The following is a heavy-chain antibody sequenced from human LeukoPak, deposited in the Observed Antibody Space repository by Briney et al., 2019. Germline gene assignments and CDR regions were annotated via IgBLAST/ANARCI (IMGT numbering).Heavy chain of an antibody. CDR1: GGSFSGYY. Sequence: KPSETLSLTCAVYGGSFSGYYWSWIRQPPGRGLEWIGEINHSGSTNYNPSLKSRVTISVDTSKNQFSLKLSSVTAADTAVYYCARGLRVESMSFDPWGQGNLVTVSS. CDR3: ARGLRVESMSFDP. V-gene: IGHV4-34*01. J-gene: IGHJ5*02. CDR2: INHSGST.